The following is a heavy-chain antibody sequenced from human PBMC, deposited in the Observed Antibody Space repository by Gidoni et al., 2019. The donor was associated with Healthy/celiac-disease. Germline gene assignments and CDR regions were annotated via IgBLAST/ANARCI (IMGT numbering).Heavy chain of an antibody. D-gene: IGHD6-6*01. CDR3: ARDSSSRGGSDY. CDR2: INHSGST. CDR1: GGSFSGYD. Sequence: QVQLQQWGAGLLKPSETLSLTCTVYGGSFSGYDWSWIRQPPGKGLEWIGEINHSGSTNYNPSLKSRVTISVDTSKNQFSLKLSSVTAADTAVYYCARDSSSRGGSDYWGQGTLVTVSS. J-gene: IGHJ4*02. V-gene: IGHV4-34*01.